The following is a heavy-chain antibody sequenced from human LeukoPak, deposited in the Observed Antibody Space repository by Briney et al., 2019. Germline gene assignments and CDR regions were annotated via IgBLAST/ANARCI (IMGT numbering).Heavy chain of an antibody. CDR3: ARHAVLLWFGHPRSNWFDP. J-gene: IGHJ5*02. CDR2: IYYSGST. CDR1: GGSISSYY. V-gene: IGHV4-59*08. D-gene: IGHD3-10*01. Sequence: SETLSLTCTVSGGSISSYYWSWIRQPPGKGLEWIGYIYYSGSTNYNPSLKSRVTISVDTSKNQFSLKLSSVTAADTAVYYCARHAVLLWFGHPRSNWFDPWGQGTLVTVSS.